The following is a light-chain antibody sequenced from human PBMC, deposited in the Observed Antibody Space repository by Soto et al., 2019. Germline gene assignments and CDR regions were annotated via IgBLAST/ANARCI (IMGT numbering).Light chain of an antibody. CDR1: QSVSSSY. CDR3: QQYGSSRWT. Sequence: EIVLTHSPATLSLSPGEIATLSCRASQSVSSSYLAWYQQKPGQAPRLLIYGASSRATGIPDRFSGSGSGTDFTLTISRLEPEDFAVYYCQQYGSSRWTFGQGTKVDIK. J-gene: IGKJ1*01. CDR2: GAS. V-gene: IGKV3-20*01.